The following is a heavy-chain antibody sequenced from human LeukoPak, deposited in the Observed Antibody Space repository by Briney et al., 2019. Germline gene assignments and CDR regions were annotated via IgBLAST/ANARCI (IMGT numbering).Heavy chain of an antibody. V-gene: IGHV3-21*01. CDR1: GFTFSSSS. CDR3: ARGFYGSGSAYYMDV. CDR2: ISSSSSYI. D-gene: IGHD3-10*01. Sequence: PGGSLRLSCAASGFTFSSSSMNWVRLAPGKGQEWVSSISSSSSYIYYTDSVKGRFTISRDNAKNSLYLQMNSLRAEDTAVYYCARGFYGSGSAYYMDVWGKGTTVTVSS. J-gene: IGHJ6*03.